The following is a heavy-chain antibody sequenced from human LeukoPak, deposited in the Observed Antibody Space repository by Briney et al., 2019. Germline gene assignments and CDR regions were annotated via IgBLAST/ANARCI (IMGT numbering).Heavy chain of an antibody. J-gene: IGHJ1*01. Sequence: QAGGSLRLPCAASGFTDTTKSMAWVRQAPGRGLEWVSVFYSPGSTYYADSVHGRFTISRDNSLNTLFLQMNSLRVEDTAVYYCASAREPCIGSTCYEYFHHWGQGTPLTVSS. CDR1: GFTDTTKS. CDR3: ASAREPCIGSTCYEYFHH. CDR2: FYSPGST. D-gene: IGHD2-15*01. V-gene: IGHV3-53*01.